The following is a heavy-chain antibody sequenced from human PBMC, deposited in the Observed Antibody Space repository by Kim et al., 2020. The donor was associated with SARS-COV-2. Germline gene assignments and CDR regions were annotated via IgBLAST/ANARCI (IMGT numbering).Heavy chain of an antibody. V-gene: IGHV5-51*01. CDR2: IYPGDSDT. Sequence: GESLKISCKGSGYSFTSYWIGWVRQMPGKGLEWMGIIYPGDSDTRYSPSFQGQVTISADKSISTAYLQWSSLKASDTAMYYCAISGSGSCTNGVCPREGHWFDPWGQGTLVTVSS. CDR1: GYSFTSYW. CDR3: AISGSGSCTNGVCPREGHWFDP. D-gene: IGHD2-8*01. J-gene: IGHJ5*02.